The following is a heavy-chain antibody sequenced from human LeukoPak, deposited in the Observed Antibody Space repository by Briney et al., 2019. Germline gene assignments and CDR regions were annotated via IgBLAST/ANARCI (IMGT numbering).Heavy chain of an antibody. CDR3: ARPKGIAAAGNWFDP. J-gene: IGHJ5*02. D-gene: IGHD6-13*01. Sequence: GGSLRLSCAASGFTFSSYAMSWVRQAPGKGLEWVSAISGSGGSTYYADSVKGRFTISRDNSKNTLYLQMNSLRAEDTAVYYCARPKGIAAAGNWFDPWGQGTLVTVSS. CDR2: ISGSGGST. CDR1: GFTFSSYA. V-gene: IGHV3-23*01.